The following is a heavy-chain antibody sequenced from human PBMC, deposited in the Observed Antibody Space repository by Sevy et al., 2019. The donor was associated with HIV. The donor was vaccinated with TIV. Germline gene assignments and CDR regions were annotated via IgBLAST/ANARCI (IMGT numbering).Heavy chain of an antibody. CDR1: GGSISSSSYY. J-gene: IGHJ3*02. CDR3: ARHQAKNDYGGNSFLCSWYDDAFDI. D-gene: IGHD4-17*01. Sequence: SETLSLTCTVSGGSISSSSYYWGWIRQPPGKGLEWIGSIYYSGSTYYNPSLKSRVTISVNTSKNQFSLKLRLVTAADTAVYYSARHQAKNDYGGNSFLCSWYDDAFDIWGQGTMVTVSS. CDR2: IYYSGST. V-gene: IGHV4-39*01.